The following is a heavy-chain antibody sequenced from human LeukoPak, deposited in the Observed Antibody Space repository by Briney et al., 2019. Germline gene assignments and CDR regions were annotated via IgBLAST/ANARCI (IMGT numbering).Heavy chain of an antibody. J-gene: IGHJ5*02. D-gene: IGHD6-19*01. V-gene: IGHV7-4-1*02. CDR1: GYTFTSYA. CDR2: INTNTGNP. Sequence: ASVEVSCKASGYTFTSYAMNWVRQAPGQGLEWMGWINTNTGNPTYAQGFTGRFVFSLDTSVSTAYLQISSLKAEDTAVYYCARYQGSGWDWGPWFDPWGQGTLVTVSS. CDR3: ARYQGSGWDWGPWFDP.